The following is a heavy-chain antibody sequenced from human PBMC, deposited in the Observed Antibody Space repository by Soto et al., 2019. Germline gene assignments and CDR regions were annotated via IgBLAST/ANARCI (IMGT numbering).Heavy chain of an antibody. CDR2: IYYSGST. J-gene: IGHJ4*02. D-gene: IGHD1-26*01. CDR3: ARASYTSYYFDY. CDR1: GGSISSGGYY. Sequence: SETLSLTCTVSGGSISSGGYYWSWIRQHPGKGLEWIGHIYYSGSTYYNPSLKSRVTISVDTSKNQFSLKLSSVTAADTAVYYCARASYTSYYFDYWGQGTLVTVSS. V-gene: IGHV4-31*03.